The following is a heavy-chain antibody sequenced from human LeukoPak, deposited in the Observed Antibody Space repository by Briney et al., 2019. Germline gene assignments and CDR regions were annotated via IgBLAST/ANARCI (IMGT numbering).Heavy chain of an antibody. D-gene: IGHD5-24*01. Sequence: GGSLRLSCAASGFTFSSYAMSWVRQAPGKGLEWVSAISGSGGSTYYADSVKGRFTLSRDNSKNTVYLQMNSLRVEDTAVYYCAKAAVSVATTYYYGMDVWGQGTTVTVSS. V-gene: IGHV3-23*01. J-gene: IGHJ6*02. CDR1: GFTFSSYA. CDR2: ISGSGGST. CDR3: AKAAVSVATTYYYGMDV.